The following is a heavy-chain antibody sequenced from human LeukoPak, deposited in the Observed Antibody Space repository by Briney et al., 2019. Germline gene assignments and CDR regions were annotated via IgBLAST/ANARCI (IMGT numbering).Heavy chain of an antibody. D-gene: IGHD1-26*01. CDR1: GGSISSYY. CDR2: IYYSGST. J-gene: IGHJ4*02. Sequence: PSETLSLTCTVSGGSISSYYWSWIRQPPGKGLEWIGYIYYSGSTNYNPSLKSRVTISVDTSKNQFSLKLSSVTAADTAVYYCARAGSMWELPNYFDYWGQGTLVTVSS. CDR3: ARAGSMWELPNYFDY. V-gene: IGHV4-59*01.